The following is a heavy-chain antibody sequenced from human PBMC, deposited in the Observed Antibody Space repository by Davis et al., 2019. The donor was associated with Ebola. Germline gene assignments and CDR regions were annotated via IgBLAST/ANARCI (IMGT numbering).Heavy chain of an antibody. D-gene: IGHD3-22*01. CDR2: INTDGSST. CDR3: ARGYYDTTGRTRFDY. Sequence: GESLKISCAVSGLTFSSYWMHWVRQAPGKGLVWVSRINTDGSSTTYPDSVKGRFTISRDNVKNTLYLQMNSLVVENTAMYYCARGYYDTTGRTRFDYWGQGTLVTVSS. J-gene: IGHJ4*02. V-gene: IGHV3-74*01. CDR1: GLTFSSYW.